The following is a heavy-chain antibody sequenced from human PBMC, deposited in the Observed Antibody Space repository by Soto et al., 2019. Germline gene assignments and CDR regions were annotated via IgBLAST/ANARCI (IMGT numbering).Heavy chain of an antibody. J-gene: IGHJ4*02. CDR1: GFTFSSYA. Sequence: EVQLLESGGGLVQPGGSLRLSSAASGFTFSSYAMWWVRQAPGKGLECVSAISGGGETTYYADSVKGRFTISRDNSKNTLYLQMNSLRAEDMAVYYCAFISGSGSYYFDYWGQGTLVTVSS. V-gene: IGHV3-23*01. CDR3: AFISGSGSYYFDY. D-gene: IGHD3-10*01. CDR2: ISGGGETT.